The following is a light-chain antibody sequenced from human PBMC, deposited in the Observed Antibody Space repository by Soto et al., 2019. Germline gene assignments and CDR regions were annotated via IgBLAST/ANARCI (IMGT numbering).Light chain of an antibody. Sequence: DIRMTQSPSALSGSVGDRVTITCRASQTISSWLAWYQQKPGKAPKLLIYKASTLKSGVPSRFSGSGSGTEFTLTISSLQPDDFATYYCQHYNSFSVTFGQGTLLEIK. CDR3: QHYNSFSVT. CDR2: KAS. CDR1: QTISSW. J-gene: IGKJ5*01. V-gene: IGKV1-5*03.